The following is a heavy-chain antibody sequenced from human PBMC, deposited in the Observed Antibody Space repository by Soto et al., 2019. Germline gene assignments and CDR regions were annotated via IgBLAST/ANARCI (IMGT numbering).Heavy chain of an antibody. CDR1: GGSISSSSYY. D-gene: IGHD2-15*01. CDR2: IYYSGST. Sequence: PSETLSLTCTVSGGSISSSSYYWGWIRQPPGKGLEWIGSIYYSGSTYYNPSLKSRVTISVDTSKNQFSLKLSSVTAADTAVYYCASGYGSGGSCYYNFDYWGQGTLVTVSS. CDR3: ASGYGSGGSCYYNFDY. J-gene: IGHJ4*02. V-gene: IGHV4-39*01.